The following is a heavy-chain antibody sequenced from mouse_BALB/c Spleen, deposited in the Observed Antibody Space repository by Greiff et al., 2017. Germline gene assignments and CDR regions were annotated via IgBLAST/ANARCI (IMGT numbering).Heavy chain of an antibody. J-gene: IGHJ4*01. CDR3: AREGSSGYYAMDY. CDR2: ISSGGST. D-gene: IGHD1-1*01. CDR1: GFTFSSYA. Sequence: EVKLMESGGGLVKPGGSLKLSCAASGFTFSSYAMSWVRQTPEKRLEWVASISSGGSTYYPDSVKGRFTISRDNARNILYLQMSSLRSEDTAMYYCAREGSSGYYAMDYWGQGTSVTVSS. V-gene: IGHV5-6-5*01.